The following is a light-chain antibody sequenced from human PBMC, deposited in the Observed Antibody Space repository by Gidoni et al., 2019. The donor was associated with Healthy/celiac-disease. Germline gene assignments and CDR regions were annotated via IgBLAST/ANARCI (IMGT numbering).Light chain of an antibody. V-gene: IGLV2-23*01. CDR1: SSDVGSYHL. CDR2: EGS. CDR3: CSYAGSVV. Sequence: HSALTHPASVSGSPGQSITISCTGTSSDVGSYHLVSWYQQHPGKAPKLMIYEGSKRPSGVSNRFSGSKSGNTASLTISGLQAEDEADYYCCSYAGSVVFGGGTKLTVL. J-gene: IGLJ2*01.